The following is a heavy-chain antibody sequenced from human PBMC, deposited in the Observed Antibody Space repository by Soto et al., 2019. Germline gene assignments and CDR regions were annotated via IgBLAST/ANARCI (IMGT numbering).Heavy chain of an antibody. D-gene: IGHD1-26*01. CDR3: ARFSGSYTRGLDY. J-gene: IGHJ4*02. CDR2: SRNKANSYST. Sequence: EVQLVESGGGLVQPGGSLRLSCAASGFTFSDNYMDWVRQAPGKGLEWVGRSRNKANSYSTEYAASVKGRFTISRDESKNSLYLQMNRLKTEDTAVYYCARFSGSYTRGLDYWGQGTLVTVSS. V-gene: IGHV3-72*01. CDR1: GFTFSDNY.